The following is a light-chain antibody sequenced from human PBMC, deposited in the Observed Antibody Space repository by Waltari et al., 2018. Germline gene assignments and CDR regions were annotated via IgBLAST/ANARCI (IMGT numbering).Light chain of an antibody. CDR1: QSISNW. CDR2: MAS. Sequence: DIQMTQSPSTLSASLGDRVTITCRARQSISNWSAWYQQIPGKAPKLLIYMASSLETGVPSRFRGSGSGTEFTLTISSLQPGDFATYYCQQYNTYPFTFGLGTKLESK. J-gene: IGKJ2*01. CDR3: QQYNTYPFT. V-gene: IGKV1-5*03.